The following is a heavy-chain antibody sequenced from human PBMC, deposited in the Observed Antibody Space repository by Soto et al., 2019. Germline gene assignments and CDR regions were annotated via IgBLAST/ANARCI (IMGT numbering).Heavy chain of an antibody. D-gene: IGHD3-22*01. CDR2: IRSQAYGGTT. CDR3: TRDPASDSSGYYSPGFDY. V-gene: IGHV3-49*03. Sequence: GGSLRLSCTASGFTFGDYAMSWFRQAPGKGLEWVGFIRSQAYGGTTEYAASVKGRFTISRDDSKSIAYLQMNSLKTEDTAVYYCTRDPASDSSGYYSPGFDYWGQET. J-gene: IGHJ4*02. CDR1: GFTFGDYA.